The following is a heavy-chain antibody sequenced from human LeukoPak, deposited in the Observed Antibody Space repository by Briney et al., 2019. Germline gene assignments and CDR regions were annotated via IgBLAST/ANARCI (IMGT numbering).Heavy chain of an antibody. CDR3: ARHGGSWTFDY. J-gene: IGHJ4*02. Sequence: SEALSLTCTVSGGSISGYYWSWIRPPPGKGREWIGFISYSGSTNYNPSLKSRVTISVDTSKSQFSLKLNSVTAADTAVYFCARHGGSWTFDYWGQGTLVTVSS. D-gene: IGHD6-13*01. CDR2: ISYSGST. V-gene: IGHV4-59*01. CDR1: GGSISGYY.